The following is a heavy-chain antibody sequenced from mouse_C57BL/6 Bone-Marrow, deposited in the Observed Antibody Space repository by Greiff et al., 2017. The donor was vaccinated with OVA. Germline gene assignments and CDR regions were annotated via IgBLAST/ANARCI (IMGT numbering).Heavy chain of an antibody. V-gene: IGHV2-6-1*01. CDR3: ARQGYDYDGYWYFDV. D-gene: IGHD2-4*01. Sequence: VKLQESGPGLVAPSQSLSITCTVSGFSLTSYGVHWVRQPPGKGLEWLVVIWSDGSTTYNSALKSRLSISKDNSKSQVFLKMNSLQTDDTAMYYCARQGYDYDGYWYFDVWGTGTTVTVSS. CDR2: IWSDGST. J-gene: IGHJ1*03. CDR1: GFSLTSYG.